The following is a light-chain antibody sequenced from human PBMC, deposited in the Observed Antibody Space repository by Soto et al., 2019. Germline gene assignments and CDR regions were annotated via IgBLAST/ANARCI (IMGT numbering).Light chain of an antibody. CDR2: DVS. Sequence: VLTQPASVSGSPGQSIAISCTGTSSVVGGYSYVSWYQQQPGKAPKLVISDVSNRPSGVSDRFSGSKSGNTASLTISGLQTEDEADYYCASYTTSSTYVFGTGTKVTVL. CDR3: ASYTTSSTYV. CDR1: SSVVGGYSY. J-gene: IGLJ1*01. V-gene: IGLV2-14*01.